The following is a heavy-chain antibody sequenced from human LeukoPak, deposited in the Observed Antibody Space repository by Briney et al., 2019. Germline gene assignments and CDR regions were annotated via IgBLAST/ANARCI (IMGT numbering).Heavy chain of an antibody. CDR3: ATAHCSSTSCYTEREAYYYYYMDV. D-gene: IGHD2-2*02. CDR2: IIPIFGTA. Sequence: SVKVSCKASGGIFSSYAISWVRQAPGQGLERMRGIIPIFGTANYAQKFQGRVTITADESTSTAYMELSSLRSEDTAVYYCATAHCSSTSCYTEREAYYYYYMDVWGKGTTVTVSS. J-gene: IGHJ6*03. CDR1: GGIFSSYA. V-gene: IGHV1-69*13.